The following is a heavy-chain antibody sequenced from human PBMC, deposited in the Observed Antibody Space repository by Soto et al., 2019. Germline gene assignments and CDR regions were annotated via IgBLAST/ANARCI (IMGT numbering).Heavy chain of an antibody. Sequence: SETLSLTCAVYGGSFIGCYWTWFLQPPWKGLEWIGEINHSGSTYYNPSLKSRVTISVDRSKNQFSLKLSSVTAADTAVYYCARVGETYYYGSENHYYFEYWGQGTLVTVSS. CDR2: INHSGST. CDR3: ARVGETYYYGSENHYYFEY. V-gene: IGHV4-34*01. CDR1: GGSFIGCY. D-gene: IGHD3-10*01. J-gene: IGHJ4*02.